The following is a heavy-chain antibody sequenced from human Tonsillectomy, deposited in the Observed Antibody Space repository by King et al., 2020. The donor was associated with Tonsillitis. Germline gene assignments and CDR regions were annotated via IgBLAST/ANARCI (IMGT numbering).Heavy chain of an antibody. CDR2: IWYDGSNK. Sequence: HVQLVESGGGVVQPGRSLRLSCEASGFTFSNYGVHWVRQPPGKGLEWVAVIWYDGSNKYYSDSVKGRFTISRDNSKNTLDLQMNSLRAEDTAVYYCAREDYGGRNWYFDLWGRGTLVTVSS. D-gene: IGHD4-23*01. J-gene: IGHJ2*01. CDR3: AREDYGGRNWYFDL. V-gene: IGHV3-33*01. CDR1: GFTFSNYG.